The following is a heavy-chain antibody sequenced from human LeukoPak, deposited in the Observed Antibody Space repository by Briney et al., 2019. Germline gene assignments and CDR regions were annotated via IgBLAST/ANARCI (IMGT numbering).Heavy chain of an antibody. CDR1: GYTFTSYG. CDR3: ARAPSGSYYGYFQH. CDR2: IIPIFGTA. D-gene: IGHD1-26*01. J-gene: IGHJ1*01. V-gene: IGHV1-69*06. Sequence: SVKVSCKASGYTFTSYGISWVRQAPGQGLEWMGGIIPIFGTANYAQKFQGRVTITADKSTSTAYMELSSLRSEDTAVYYCARAPSGSYYGYFQHWGQGTLVTVSS.